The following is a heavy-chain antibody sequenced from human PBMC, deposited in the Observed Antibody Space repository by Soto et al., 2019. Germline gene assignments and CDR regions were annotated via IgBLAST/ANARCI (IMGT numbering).Heavy chain of an antibody. CDR3: ARVNSDYTHGMDV. Sequence: GGSLRLSCAASGFTFSSYAMHWVRQAPGKGLEWVAVISYDGSNKYYADSVKGRFTISRDNSKNTLYLQMNSLRAEDTAVYYCARVNSDYTHGMDVWGQGTTVTVSS. CDR2: ISYDGSNK. CDR1: GFTFSSYA. V-gene: IGHV3-30-3*01. J-gene: IGHJ6*02. D-gene: IGHD4-4*01.